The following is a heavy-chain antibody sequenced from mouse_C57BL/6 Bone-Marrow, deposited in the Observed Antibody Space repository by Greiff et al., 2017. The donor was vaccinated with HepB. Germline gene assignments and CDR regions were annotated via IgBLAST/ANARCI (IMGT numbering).Heavy chain of an antibody. Sequence: EVNVVESGGGLVKPGGSLKLSCAASGFTFSSYAMSWVRQTPEKRLEWVATISDGGSYTYYPDNVKGRFTISRDNAKNNLYLQMSHLKSEDTAMYYCARDGGDYDDLYYAMDYWGQGTSVTVSS. CDR1: GFTFSSYA. CDR3: ARDGGDYDDLYYAMDY. D-gene: IGHD2-4*01. J-gene: IGHJ4*01. CDR2: ISDGGSYT. V-gene: IGHV5-4*01.